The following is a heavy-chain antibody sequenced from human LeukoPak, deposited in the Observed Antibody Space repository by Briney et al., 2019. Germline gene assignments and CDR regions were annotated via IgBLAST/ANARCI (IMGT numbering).Heavy chain of an antibody. CDR2: IYYSGST. D-gene: IGHD4-17*01. Sequence: SETLSLTCTVSGGSISSGGYYWSWIRQHPGKGLEWIGYIYYSGSTYYNPSLKSRVTISVDTSKNQFSLKLSSVTAADTAVYYCARGVGDPKGYYYYGMDVWGQGTTVTVSS. CDR3: ARGVGDPKGYYYYGMDV. CDR1: GGSISSGGYY. J-gene: IGHJ6*02. V-gene: IGHV4-31*03.